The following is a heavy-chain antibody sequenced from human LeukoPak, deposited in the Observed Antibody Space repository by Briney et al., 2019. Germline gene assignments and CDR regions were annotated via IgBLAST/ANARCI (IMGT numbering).Heavy chain of an antibody. D-gene: IGHD6-19*01. CDR1: GFTFSSYA. Sequence: PGGSLRLSCAASGFTFSSYAMHWVRQAPGKGLEWVVVISYDGSNKYYADSVKGRFTISRDNSKNTLYLQMNSLRAEDTAVYYCARDGGPGSGWSDFDYWGQGTLVTVSS. CDR2: ISYDGSNK. CDR3: ARDGGPGSGWSDFDY. V-gene: IGHV3-30-3*01. J-gene: IGHJ4*02.